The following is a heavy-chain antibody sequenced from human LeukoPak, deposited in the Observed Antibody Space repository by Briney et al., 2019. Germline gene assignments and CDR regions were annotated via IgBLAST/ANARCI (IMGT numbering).Heavy chain of an antibody. D-gene: IGHD3-22*01. Sequence: GGSLRLSCAASGFSFSSYTMNWVRQAPGKGLEWPSYIRIPTGALYYADSVKGRFTISRDNAKNSLYLQMNNLRAEDTAVYYCVRGKLVYYYDNSGYFDSWGRGTLVTVSS. CDR1: GFSFSSYT. V-gene: IGHV3-48*01. J-gene: IGHJ4*02. CDR3: VRGKLVYYYDNSGYFDS. CDR2: IRIPTGAL.